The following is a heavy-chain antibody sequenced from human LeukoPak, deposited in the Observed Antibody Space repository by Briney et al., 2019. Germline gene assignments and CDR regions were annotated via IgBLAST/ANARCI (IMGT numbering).Heavy chain of an antibody. CDR1: GFTFSNYE. J-gene: IGHJ4*02. V-gene: IGHV3-30*18. CDR3: AKDFDN. CDR2: ITKDGSKK. Sequence: PGGSLRLSCAASGFTFSNYEIHWVRQAPGKGLEWVTVITKDGSKKYYAESLGGRFTISRDNPKNTAYLQMNSLRPDDTAVYYCAKDFDNWGQGTLVTVSS.